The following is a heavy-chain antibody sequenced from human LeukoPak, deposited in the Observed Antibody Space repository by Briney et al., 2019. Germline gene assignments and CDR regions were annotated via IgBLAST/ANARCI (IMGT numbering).Heavy chain of an antibody. CDR3: ARNWNGPLYYYGMDV. CDR1: GGTFISYA. CDR2: IIPIFGTA. Sequence: GASVKVSCKASGGTFISYAISWVRQAPGQGLEWMGGIIPIFGTANYAQKFQGRVTITADESSSTAYMELSSLRSEDTAVYYCARNWNGPLYYYGMDVWGQGTTVTVSS. V-gene: IGHV1-69*13. D-gene: IGHD1-1*01. J-gene: IGHJ6*02.